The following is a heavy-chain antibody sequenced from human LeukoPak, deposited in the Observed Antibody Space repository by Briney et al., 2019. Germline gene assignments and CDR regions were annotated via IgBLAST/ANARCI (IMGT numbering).Heavy chain of an antibody. Sequence: GASVNLSCNASGYTFTGYYMHWVRQAPGQGHEWMGRSNPNSGGTNYAQKFQGRVTMTRDTSISTAYMELSRLRSDDTAVYYCARTKGRIVVAGTNFDYWGQGTLVTVSS. CDR3: ARTKGRIVVAGTNFDY. CDR2: SNPNSGGT. V-gene: IGHV1-2*06. D-gene: IGHD6-19*01. CDR1: GYTFTGYY. J-gene: IGHJ4*02.